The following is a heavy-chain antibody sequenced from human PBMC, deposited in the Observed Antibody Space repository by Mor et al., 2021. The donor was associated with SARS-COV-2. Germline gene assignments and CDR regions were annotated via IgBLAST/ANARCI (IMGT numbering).Heavy chain of an antibody. CDR2: IYYSGST. V-gene: IGHV4-30-4*01. D-gene: IGHD3-22*01. J-gene: IGHJ1*01. CDR3: ARAEIDSSGYYYFPYFQH. Sequence: GYIYYSGSTYYNPSLKSRVTISVDTSKNQFSLKLSSVTAADTAVYYCARAEIDSSGYYYFPYFQHWGQGTLVTVSS.